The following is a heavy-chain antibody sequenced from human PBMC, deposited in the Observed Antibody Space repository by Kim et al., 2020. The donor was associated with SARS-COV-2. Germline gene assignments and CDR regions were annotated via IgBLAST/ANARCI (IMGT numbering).Heavy chain of an antibody. CDR1: GYTFTSYD. CDR2: MNPNSGNT. CDR3: ARVRARYCSGGSCFIVINYYYYYGMDV. J-gene: IGHJ6*02. V-gene: IGHV1-8*01. Sequence: ASVKVSCKASGYTFTSYDINWVRQATGQGLAWMGWMNPNSGNTGYAQKFQGRVTMTRNTSISPAYMELSSLRSEDTDVYYCARVRARYCSGGSCFIVINYYYYYGMDVWGQGTTVTVSS. D-gene: IGHD2-15*01.